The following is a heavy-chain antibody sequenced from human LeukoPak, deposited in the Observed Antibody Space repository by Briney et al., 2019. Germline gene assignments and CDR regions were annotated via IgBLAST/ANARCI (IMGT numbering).Heavy chain of an antibody. CDR3: ARARVMDV. CDR1: GGSFSGYY. CDR2: INHSGST. V-gene: IGHV4-34*01. J-gene: IGHJ6*02. Sequence: SETLSLTCAVYGGSFSGYYWSWIRQPPGKGLEWIGEINHSGSTNHNPSLKSRVTISVDTSKNQFSLKLSSVTAADTAVYYCARARVMDVWGQGTTVTVSS.